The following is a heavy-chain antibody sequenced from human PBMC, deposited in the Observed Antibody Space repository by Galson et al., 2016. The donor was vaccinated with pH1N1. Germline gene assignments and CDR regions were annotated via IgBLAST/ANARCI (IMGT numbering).Heavy chain of an antibody. D-gene: IGHD1-1*01. Sequence: SLRLSCAASGFTFDDYAMHWVRQAPGKGLEWVSGISWNSGSIGYADSVKGRLTISRDNAKNSLYLQMNSLRAEDTAVYYCAKVDGDDLGYFDYWGQGTLVTVSS. V-gene: IGHV3-9*01. CDR1: GFTFDDYA. J-gene: IGHJ4*02. CDR3: AKVDGDDLGYFDY. CDR2: ISWNSGSI.